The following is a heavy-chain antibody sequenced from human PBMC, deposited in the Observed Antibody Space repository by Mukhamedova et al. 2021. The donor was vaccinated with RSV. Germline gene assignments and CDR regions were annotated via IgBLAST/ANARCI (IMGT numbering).Heavy chain of an antibody. J-gene: IGHJ4*02. CDR3: AKQIGSCGGGSCYFDS. D-gene: IGHD2-15*01. CDR2: ISATGGNT. Sequence: VRQVPGKGLEGVAAISATGGNTYYADSVKGRFTISRDNSKNTVYLQMDSLRAEDTAVYYCAKQIGSCGGGSCYFDSGGQGTLGTV. V-gene: IGHV3-23*01.